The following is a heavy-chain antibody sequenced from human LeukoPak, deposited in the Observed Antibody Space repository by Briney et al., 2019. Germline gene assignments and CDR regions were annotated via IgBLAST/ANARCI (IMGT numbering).Heavy chain of an antibody. CDR2: MNPNSGNT. D-gene: IGHD5-12*01. J-gene: IGHJ4*02. CDR1: GYTFTSYD. CDR3: ARDRRLYSGYVRRPFDY. Sequence: ASVKVSCKASGYTFTSYDINWVRQATGQGLEWMGWMNPNSGNTGYAQKFQGRVTMTRDTSISTAYMGLSRLRSDDTAVYYCARDRRLYSGYVRRPFDYWGQGPLVTVSS. V-gene: IGHV1-8*02.